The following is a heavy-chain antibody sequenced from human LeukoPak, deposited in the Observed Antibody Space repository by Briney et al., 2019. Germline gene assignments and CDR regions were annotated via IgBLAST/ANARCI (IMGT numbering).Heavy chain of an antibody. CDR1: GFTFSRYW. CDR3: ARIGYSSSSLDY. CDR2: LNQDGTEK. J-gene: IGHJ4*02. D-gene: IGHD6-6*01. V-gene: IGHV3-7*01. Sequence: PGGSLRLSCAASGFTFSRYWMTWVLQAPGKGLEWVANLNQDGTEKFDVDSVKGRFTISRDNPKNSLYLQMNSLRAEDTAVYFCARIGYSSSSLDYWGQGTLVTVSS.